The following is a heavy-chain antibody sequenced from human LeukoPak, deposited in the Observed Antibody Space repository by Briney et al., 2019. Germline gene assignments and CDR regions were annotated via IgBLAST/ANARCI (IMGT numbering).Heavy chain of an antibody. CDR1: GFTFSTYT. J-gene: IGHJ4*02. D-gene: IGHD3-22*01. CDR2: ITSISYI. Sequence: GGSLRLSCAASGFTFSTYTMNWVSQAPGKGLEWVSSITSISYIYYSDSVKGRFTISRDDAKKSLFLQMSSLRAEDTAVYYCARDTNYYDTSGYYSGSDFDYWGQGTLVTVSS. CDR3: ARDTNYYDTSGYYSGSDFDY. V-gene: IGHV3-21*01.